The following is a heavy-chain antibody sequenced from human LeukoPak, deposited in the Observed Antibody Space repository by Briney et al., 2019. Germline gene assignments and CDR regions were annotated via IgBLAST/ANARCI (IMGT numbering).Heavy chain of an antibody. Sequence: SETLSLACSISGASITDDDFYWSWIRQSPGKGLEWIGYISDTEYTFYNPSVRSRVTISLDTSKNQFSLELTSVTPADTALYYCAREGNQISTGYPRNFDHWGQGILVTVSS. V-gene: IGHV4-61*08. CDR2: ISDTEYT. CDR3: AREGNQISTGYPRNFDH. D-gene: IGHD3-9*01. CDR1: GASITDDDFY. J-gene: IGHJ4*02.